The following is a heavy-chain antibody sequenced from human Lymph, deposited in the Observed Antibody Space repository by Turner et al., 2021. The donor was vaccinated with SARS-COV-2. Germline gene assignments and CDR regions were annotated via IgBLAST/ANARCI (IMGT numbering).Heavy chain of an antibody. CDR3: AKDPGYCSGGSCYSRTYFDF. CDR1: GFTFDDYA. D-gene: IGHD2-15*01. CDR2: MSGDGCGT. J-gene: IGHJ4*02. V-gene: IGHV3-43*02. Sequence: EVQRVESGGGVVQPGGSLRLSCAAPGFTFDDYAMPWGRQAPGKGLEWVSLMSGDGCGTYYADSVKGRFTISRDNSKNSLSLQMNSLRAEDTALDYCAKDPGYCSGGSCYSRTYFDFWGQGTLVTVSA.